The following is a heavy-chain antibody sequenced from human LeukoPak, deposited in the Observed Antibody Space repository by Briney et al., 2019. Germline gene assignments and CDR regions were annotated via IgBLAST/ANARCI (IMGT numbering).Heavy chain of an antibody. V-gene: IGHV3-23*01. Sequence: PGGSLRLSCAGSGFTFSSYAMSWVRQAPGKGLEWVSAISGSGGSTYYADSVKGRFTISRDNSKNTLYLRMNSLRAEDTAVYYCARELWTYSSGWYGYFDYWGQGTLVTVSS. CDR2: ISGSGGST. CDR3: ARELWTYSSGWYGYFDY. CDR1: GFTFSSYA. D-gene: IGHD6-19*01. J-gene: IGHJ4*02.